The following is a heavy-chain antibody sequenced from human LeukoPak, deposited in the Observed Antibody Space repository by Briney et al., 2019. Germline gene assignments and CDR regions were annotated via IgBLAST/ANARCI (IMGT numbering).Heavy chain of an antibody. J-gene: IGHJ6*02. D-gene: IGHD3-3*01. CDR3: ARTIDQLRFLEWFTDYYYGMDV. V-gene: IGHV1-46*01. Sequence: ASVKVSCKASGYTFTSYYMHWVRQAPGQGLEWMGIINPSGGSTSYAQKFQGRVTMTRDTSTSTVYMELSSLRSEDTAVYYCARTIDQLRFLEWFTDYYYGMDVWGQGTTVTVSS. CDR2: INPSGGST. CDR1: GYTFTSYY.